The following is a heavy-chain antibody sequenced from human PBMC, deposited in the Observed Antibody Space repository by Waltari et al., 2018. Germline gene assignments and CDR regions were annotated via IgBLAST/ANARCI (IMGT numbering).Heavy chain of an antibody. J-gene: IGHJ4*02. CDR2: VHRCGRT. D-gene: IGHD2-15*01. CDR3: ARDLGRGLFLDS. Sequence: QLQLQQSGPGLVKPSETLSLTCVVSGDSMGGNSWWSWVRQSPDQGLEWIGQVHRCGRTNYNPSFASRAIGSLDTSMNQFSLRILSATAADTAIYYCARDLGRGLFLDSWGQGMLVTVSP. V-gene: IGHV4-4*02. CDR1: GDSMGGNSW.